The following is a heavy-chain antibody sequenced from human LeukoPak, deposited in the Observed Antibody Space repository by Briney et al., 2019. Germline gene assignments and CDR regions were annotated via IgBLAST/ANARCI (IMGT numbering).Heavy chain of an antibody. V-gene: IGHV4-39*01. Sequence: PSETLSLTCSVSGDYISDSNYYWGWIRQPPWKGLEWIGNIYYTGKTYYNSSLKSQVTISIDTSKNEFSLNLNSVTAADTAAYYCVRLYYYDFCGPPLWGQGTLVTASS. CDR3: VRLYYYDFCGPPL. J-gene: IGHJ4*02. D-gene: IGHD3-3*01. CDR1: GDYISDSNYY. CDR2: IYYTGKT.